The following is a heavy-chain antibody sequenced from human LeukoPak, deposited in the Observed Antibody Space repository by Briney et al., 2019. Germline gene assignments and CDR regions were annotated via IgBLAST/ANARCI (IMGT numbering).Heavy chain of an antibody. Sequence: PGRSLRLSCAASGFTFDDYAMHWVRQAPGKDLEWVSGISWSSGSIGYADSVKGRFTISRDNAKNSLYLQMNSLRAEDTALYYCAKDKNDFWSGYYRAVYFDYWGQGTLVTVSS. CDR3: AKDKNDFWSGYYRAVYFDY. CDR1: GFTFDDYA. J-gene: IGHJ4*02. V-gene: IGHV3-9*01. CDR2: ISWSSGSI. D-gene: IGHD3-3*01.